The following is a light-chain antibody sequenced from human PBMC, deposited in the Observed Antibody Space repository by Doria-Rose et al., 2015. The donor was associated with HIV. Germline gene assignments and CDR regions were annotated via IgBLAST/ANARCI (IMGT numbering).Light chain of an antibody. CDR1: QRVKSSY. CDR3: QQYGTSRGT. Sequence: TQSPGTLSLSPGERATLSCRASQRVKSSYLAWYQQKPGQAPRLLIYDASTRATGIPDRFSGSGPGTDFTLTISRLEPEDVAVHYCQQYGTSRGTFGQGTRLEIK. J-gene: IGKJ5*01. CDR2: DAS. V-gene: IGKV3-20*01.